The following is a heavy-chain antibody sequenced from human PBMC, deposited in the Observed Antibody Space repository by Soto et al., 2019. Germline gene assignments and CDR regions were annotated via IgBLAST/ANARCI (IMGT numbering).Heavy chain of an antibody. V-gene: IGHV3-48*01. J-gene: IGHJ6*03. CDR3: TRRAYMDV. CDR1: GFTFSSYS. D-gene: IGHD1-26*01. Sequence: EVQLVESGGGLVQPGGSLRLSCAASGFTFSSYSMNWVRQAPGKGLEWVSYISGSSSTIYYADSVKGRFTISRDNAKNSLYLQMNSLRAEDTAGYYATRRAYMDVWGKGTTVTVSS. CDR2: ISGSSSTI.